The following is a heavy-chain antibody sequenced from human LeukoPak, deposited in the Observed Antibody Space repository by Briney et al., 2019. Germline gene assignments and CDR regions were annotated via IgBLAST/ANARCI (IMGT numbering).Heavy chain of an antibody. D-gene: IGHD4-23*01. CDR3: ARGAVVTSLDY. J-gene: IGHJ4*02. CDR1: GYIFSDYY. CDR2: INPNNGGT. Sequence: ASVKVSCKTSGYIFSDYYVHWVRQAPGQGLEWMGWINPNNGGTNFAQKFQGWVTLTRDMSINTAYMELSRLKSDDTAVYHCARGAVVTSLDYWGQGTLITVSS. V-gene: IGHV1-2*04.